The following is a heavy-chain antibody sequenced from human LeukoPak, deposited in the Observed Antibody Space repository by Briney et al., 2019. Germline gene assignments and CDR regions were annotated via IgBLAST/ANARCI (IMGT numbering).Heavy chain of an antibody. CDR3: ARVGKYCSSTSCYSGHYFDY. CDR1: GGSISSHY. Sequence: PSETLSLTCTVSGGSISSHYWSRIRQPPGKGLEWIGYIYYSGSTNYNPTLKSRVTISVDTSKNQFSLKLSSVTAADTAVYYCARVGKYCSSTSCYSGHYFDYWGQGTLVTVSS. CDR2: IYYSGST. D-gene: IGHD2-2*01. V-gene: IGHV4-59*11. J-gene: IGHJ4*02.